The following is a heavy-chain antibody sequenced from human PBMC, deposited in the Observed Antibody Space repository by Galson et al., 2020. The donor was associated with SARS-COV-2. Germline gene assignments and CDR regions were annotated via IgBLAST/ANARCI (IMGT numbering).Heavy chain of an antibody. CDR1: GFTFDDYA. CDR2: ISWNSGSI. CDR3: AKDKAYYYGMDV. Sequence: GGSMRLSCAASGFTFDDYAMHWVRQAPGKGLEWVSGISWNSGSIGYADSVKGRFTISRDNAKNSLYLQMNSLRAEDTALYYCAKDKAYYYGMDVWGQGTTVTVSS. J-gene: IGHJ6*02. V-gene: IGHV3-9*01.